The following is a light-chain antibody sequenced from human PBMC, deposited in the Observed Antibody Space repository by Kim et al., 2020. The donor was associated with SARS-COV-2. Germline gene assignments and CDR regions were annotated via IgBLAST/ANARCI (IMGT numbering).Light chain of an antibody. CDR2: DTS. CDR1: PGPVTGGQH. V-gene: IGLV7-46*01. Sequence: PARTVTLPSGSSPGPVTGGQHPDWVQQTPGHAPRTLIYDTSKKHPGTPARLSGSLLGGTAALTLSGELPEDEAEYYCLLYHDGYRIFGGGTQLTVL. CDR3: LLYHDGYRI. J-gene: IGLJ2*01.